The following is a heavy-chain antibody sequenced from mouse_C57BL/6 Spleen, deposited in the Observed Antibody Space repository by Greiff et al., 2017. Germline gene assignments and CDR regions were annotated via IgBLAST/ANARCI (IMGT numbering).Heavy chain of an antibody. V-gene: IGHV1-53*01. D-gene: IGHD1-1*01. Sequence: QVQLQQPGTELVKPGASVKLSCKASGYTFTSYWMHWVKQRPGQGLEWIGNINPSNGGTNYNEKFKSKATLTVDKSSSTAYMQLSSLTSEDSAVYYWAVYYYGSASLSYAMDYWGQGTSVTVSS. CDR2: INPSNGGT. J-gene: IGHJ4*01. CDR3: AVYYYGSASLSYAMDY. CDR1: GYTFTSYW.